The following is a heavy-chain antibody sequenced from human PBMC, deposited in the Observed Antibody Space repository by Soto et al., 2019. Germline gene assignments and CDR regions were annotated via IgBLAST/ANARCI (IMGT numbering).Heavy chain of an antibody. V-gene: IGHV3-21*01. D-gene: IGHD3-22*01. Sequence: GGSLRLSCAASGFTLSRHTMNWVRQAPGKGLEWASFIGSRTSDIYYADSVKGRFTISRDNAKNSLYLDPTRLRAEDTAVYFCVRDYYDTSGYPNTFDMWGQGTMVTVSS. CDR1: GFTLSRHT. J-gene: IGHJ3*02. CDR3: VRDYYDTSGYPNTFDM. CDR2: IGSRTSDI.